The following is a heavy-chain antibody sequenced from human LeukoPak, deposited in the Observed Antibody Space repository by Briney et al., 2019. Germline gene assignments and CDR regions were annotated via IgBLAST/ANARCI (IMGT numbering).Heavy chain of an antibody. CDR2: IKQDGSEK. V-gene: IGHV3-7*01. Sequence: PGGSLRLSCAASGFTFSNYWMTWVRQAPGKGLEWVANIKQDGSEKNYADSVKGRFTISRDDATNSLYLHMNSLRVEDTAVYYCARSNQADDYWGQGTLVTVSS. J-gene: IGHJ4*02. CDR3: ARSNQADDY. D-gene: IGHD1-14*01. CDR1: GFTFSNYW.